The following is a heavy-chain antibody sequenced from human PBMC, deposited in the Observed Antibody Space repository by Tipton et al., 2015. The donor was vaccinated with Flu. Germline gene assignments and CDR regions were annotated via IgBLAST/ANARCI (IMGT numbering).Heavy chain of an antibody. CDR1: GGSVTSSY. D-gene: IGHD5-12*01. J-gene: IGHJ3*01. CDR3: ARDLRGYSGYTGGDAFDL. CDR2: ISTSGST. V-gene: IGHV4-4*07. Sequence: GLVKPSETLSLTCTVSGGSVTSSYWSWIRQPAGKGLEWIGRISTSGSTNYNASLESRVTMSRDTSKNHFSLRLSSATAADTARYDCARDLRGYSGYTGGDAFDLWGPGLMVTVS.